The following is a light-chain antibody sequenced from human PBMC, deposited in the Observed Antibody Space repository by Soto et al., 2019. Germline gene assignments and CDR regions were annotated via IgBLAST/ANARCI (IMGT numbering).Light chain of an antibody. CDR3: QQYINWPPAAS. CDR1: QSVSSN. J-gene: IGKJ3*01. V-gene: IGKV3-15*01. Sequence: EIVMTQSPATLSVSPGERATLSCRASQSVSSNLAWYQQKPGQAPRLLIYGASTRTTGIPARFSGSGSGTEFTLTISSLLSEDFAVYYCQQYINWPPAASFGPGTKVDIK. CDR2: GAS.